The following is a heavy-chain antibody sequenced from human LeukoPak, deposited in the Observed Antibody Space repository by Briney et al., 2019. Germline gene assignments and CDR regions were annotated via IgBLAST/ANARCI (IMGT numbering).Heavy chain of an antibody. J-gene: IGHJ5*02. V-gene: IGHV3-33*06. CDR3: AKDGYSSSWYDV. Sequence: GRSLRLSCTASGFTLSSYGMHWVRQAPGKGLEWVAVIWYDGSNKYYADSVKGRFTISRDNSKNTLYLQMNSLRAEDTAVYYCAKDGYSSSWYDVWGQGTLVTVSS. D-gene: IGHD6-13*01. CDR1: GFTLSSYG. CDR2: IWYDGSNK.